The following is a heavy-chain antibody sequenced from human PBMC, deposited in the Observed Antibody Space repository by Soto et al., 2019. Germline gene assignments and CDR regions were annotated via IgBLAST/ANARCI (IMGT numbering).Heavy chain of an antibody. V-gene: IGHV1-69*12. Sequence: QVQLVQSGAEVKKPGSSVKVSCKASGGTFSSYAISWVRQAPGQGLERMGGIIPIFGTANYAQKFQGRVTITADESTSTAYMELSSLRSEDTAVYYCARGGTGYCTNGVCYHNWFDPWGQGTLVTVSS. D-gene: IGHD2-8*01. J-gene: IGHJ5*02. CDR2: IIPIFGTA. CDR3: ARGGTGYCTNGVCYHNWFDP. CDR1: GGTFSSYA.